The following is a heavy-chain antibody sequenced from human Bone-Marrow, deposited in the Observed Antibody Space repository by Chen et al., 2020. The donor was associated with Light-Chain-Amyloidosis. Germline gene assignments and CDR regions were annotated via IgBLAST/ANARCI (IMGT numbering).Heavy chain of an antibody. D-gene: IGHD5-12*01. CDR1: GGSVNSGDDY. J-gene: IGHJ6*02. CDR2: IYYSGIA. CDR3: GGQGYHSYSMDV. V-gene: IGHV4-61*08. Sequence: QVQLQESGPGLVKPSETLSLTCTVSGGSVNSGDDYWTWIRQPPGKGLEWIGYIYYSGIANYNAPLKSRVTISLDTSKNSFSLGLNSWTGADTAVYYCGGQGYHSYSMDVWGQGTTVIVSS.